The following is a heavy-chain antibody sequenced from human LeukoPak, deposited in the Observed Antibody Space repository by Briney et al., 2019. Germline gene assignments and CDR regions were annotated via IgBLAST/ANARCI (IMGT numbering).Heavy chain of an antibody. CDR2: MNPVNENT. Sequence: ASVKVSCKASGYTFTSYEINWVRQAIGQGLEWMGWMNPVNENTGYAERFEGRLTLSRNGSTGTAYLELRSLRSEDTAVYFCARGEPLGKYYDASVYRWFDPWGQGTLVTVSS. V-gene: IGHV1-8*01. J-gene: IGHJ5*02. D-gene: IGHD3-22*01. CDR1: GYTFTSYE. CDR3: ARGEPLGKYYDASVYRWFDP.